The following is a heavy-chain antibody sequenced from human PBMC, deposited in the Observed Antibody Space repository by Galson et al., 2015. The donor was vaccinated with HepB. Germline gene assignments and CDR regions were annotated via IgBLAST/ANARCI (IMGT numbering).Heavy chain of an antibody. J-gene: IGHJ4*02. CDR1: TFIFSTYS. CDR3: VSLRGNDLKPLDY. V-gene: IGHV3-48*04. CDR2: ISSGTTTI. D-gene: IGHD4-23*01. Sequence: SVRLSCAASTFIFSTYSMNWVRQAPGKGLEWVSYISSGTTTIYYADSVKGRFTISRDNAKMSLYLQMDGLRAEDTAVYYCVSLRGNDLKPLDYWGQGTLVTVSS.